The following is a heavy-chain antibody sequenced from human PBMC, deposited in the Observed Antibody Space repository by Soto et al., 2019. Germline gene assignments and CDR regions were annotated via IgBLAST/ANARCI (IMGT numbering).Heavy chain of an antibody. J-gene: IGHJ4*02. CDR2: IVVGSGNT. CDR3: AADKFGRQWLEYYFDY. D-gene: IGHD6-19*01. CDR1: GFTFTSSA. V-gene: IGHV1-58*01. Sequence: GASVKVSCKASGFTFTSSAVQWVRQARGQRLEWIGWIVVGSGNTNYAQKFQERVTITRDMSTSTAYMELSSLRSEDTAVYYCAADKFGRQWLEYYFDYWGQGTLVTVSS.